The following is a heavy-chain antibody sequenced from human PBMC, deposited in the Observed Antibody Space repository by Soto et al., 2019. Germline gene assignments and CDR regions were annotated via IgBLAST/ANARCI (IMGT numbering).Heavy chain of an antibody. J-gene: IGHJ3*02. CDR1: GFSLSTSGMR. CDR3: ARHTYYDFWSGTSDAFDI. Sequence: GSGPTLVNPTQTLTLTCTFSGFSLSTSGMRVSWIRQPPGKALERLARIDWDDDKFYSTSLKTRLTISKDTSKNQVVLTMTNMDPVDTATYYCARHTYYDFWSGTSDAFDIWGQGTMVTVSS. D-gene: IGHD3-3*01. V-gene: IGHV2-70*04. CDR2: IDWDDDK.